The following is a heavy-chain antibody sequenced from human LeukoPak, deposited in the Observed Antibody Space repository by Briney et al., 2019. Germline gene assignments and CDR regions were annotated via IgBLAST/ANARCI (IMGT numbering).Heavy chain of an antibody. D-gene: IGHD3-22*01. CDR1: GFTFSSYA. CDR2: ISGSGGST. V-gene: IGHV3-23*01. Sequence: GASLRLSCAASGFTFSSYAMNWVRQAPGKGLEWVSAISGSGGSTYYADSVKGRFTISRDNSKNTLYLQMNSLRAEDTAVYYCAKDGNYYDSSGYYVYWGQGTLVTVSS. CDR3: AKDGNYYDSSGYYVY. J-gene: IGHJ4*02.